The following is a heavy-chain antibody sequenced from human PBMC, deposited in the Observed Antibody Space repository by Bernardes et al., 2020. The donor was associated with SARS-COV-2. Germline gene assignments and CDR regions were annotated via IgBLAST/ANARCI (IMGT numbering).Heavy chain of an antibody. V-gene: IGHV4-31*11. CDR3: ATVPRTIRYFDL. Sequence: SETLSLTCAVSGASISSGGYYWSWIRQHPGKGLEWIGYISYSGNTYYNPSLQSRVTISEDTSKNHFSLKLNSVTAADTAVYYCATVPRTIRYFDLWGRGTLVTVSS. J-gene: IGHJ2*01. CDR2: ISYSGNT. CDR1: GASISSGGYY.